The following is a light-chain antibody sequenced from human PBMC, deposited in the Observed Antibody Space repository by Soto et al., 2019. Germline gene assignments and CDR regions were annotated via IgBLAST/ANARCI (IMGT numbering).Light chain of an antibody. V-gene: IGLV2-23*02. J-gene: IGLJ2*01. Sequence: QSALTQPASVSGSPGQSITISCTGTSSDVGSYNLVSWYQQHPRKAPKLMIYEVSNRPSGVSNRFSGSKSGNTASLTISALQAEEEDDYHCCSYAGSSTYVVFGGGTKLTVL. CDR2: EVS. CDR1: SSDVGSYNL. CDR3: CSYAGSSTYVV.